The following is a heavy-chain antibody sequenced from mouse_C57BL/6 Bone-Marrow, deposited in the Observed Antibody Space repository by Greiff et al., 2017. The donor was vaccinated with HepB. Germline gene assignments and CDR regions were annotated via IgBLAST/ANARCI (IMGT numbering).Heavy chain of an antibody. J-gene: IGHJ4*01. V-gene: IGHV1-50*01. Sequence: VQLQQPGAELVKPGASVKLSCKASGYTFTSYWMQWVKQRPGQGLEWIGEIDPSDSYTNYNQKFKGKATLTVDTSSSTAYMQLSSLTSEDSAVYYCARKYRRHAMDYWGQGTSVTVSS. CDR1: GYTFTSYW. CDR3: ARKYRRHAMDY. D-gene: IGHD5-1-1*01. CDR2: IDPSDSYT.